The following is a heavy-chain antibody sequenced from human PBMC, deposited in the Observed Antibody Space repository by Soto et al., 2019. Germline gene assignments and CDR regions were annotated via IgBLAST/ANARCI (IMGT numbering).Heavy chain of an antibody. V-gene: IGHV3-33*01. D-gene: IGHD1-26*01. Sequence: QVQLVESGGGVVQPGKSLRLSCAASGFTFSSYGMHWVRQAPGKGLEWMAGIWYDGSNKYYADSVKGRFNSSRDNSKNTLYLQMNSLRAEDTAVYYCARDRWSGRYPLDYWGQGTLVTVSS. CDR3: ARDRWSGRYPLDY. CDR1: GFTFSSYG. CDR2: IWYDGSNK. J-gene: IGHJ4*02.